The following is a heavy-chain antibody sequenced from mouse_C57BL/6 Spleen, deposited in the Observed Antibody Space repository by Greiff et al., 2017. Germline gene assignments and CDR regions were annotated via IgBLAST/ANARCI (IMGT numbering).Heavy chain of an antibody. CDR2: IDPENGDT. CDR3: TTPYNYGSSPYYFDY. V-gene: IGHV14-4*01. CDR1: GFNIKDDY. D-gene: IGHD1-1*01. Sequence: EVQVVESGAELVRPGASVKLSCTASGFNIKDDYMHWVKQRPEQGLEWIGWIDPENGDTEYASKFQGKATITADTSSNTAYLQLSSLTSEDTAVYYCTTPYNYGSSPYYFDYWGQGTTLTVSS. J-gene: IGHJ2*01.